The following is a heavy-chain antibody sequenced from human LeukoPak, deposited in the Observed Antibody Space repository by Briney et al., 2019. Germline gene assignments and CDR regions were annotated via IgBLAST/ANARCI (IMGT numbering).Heavy chain of an antibody. CDR1: GGSISSSSYY. D-gene: IGHD6-13*01. CDR2: IYYSGST. J-gene: IGHJ5*02. CDR3: ARHCIAAAGGWFDP. V-gene: IGHV4-39*01. Sequence: PSETLSLTCTVSGGSISSSSYYWGWIRQPPGKGLEWIGSIYYSGSTYYNPSLKSRVTISVDTSKNQCSLKLSSVTAADTAVYYCARHCIAAAGGWFDPWGQGTLVTVSS.